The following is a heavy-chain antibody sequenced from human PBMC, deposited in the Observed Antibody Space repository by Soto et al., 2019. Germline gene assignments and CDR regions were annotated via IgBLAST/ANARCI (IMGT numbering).Heavy chain of an antibody. V-gene: IGHV3-23*01. J-gene: IGHJ3*02. D-gene: IGHD3-16*02. CDR2: ISGNGGSK. Sequence: GGSLRLSCAASGFTFSNFGMHWVRQAPGKGLEWVAAISGNGGSKYYADSVKGRFTISRDNSKNTLYLQMNSLRAEDTAVYYCAKAPLFVIPAPLDIWGQGTMVTVSS. CDR3: AKAPLFVIPAPLDI. CDR1: GFTFSNFG.